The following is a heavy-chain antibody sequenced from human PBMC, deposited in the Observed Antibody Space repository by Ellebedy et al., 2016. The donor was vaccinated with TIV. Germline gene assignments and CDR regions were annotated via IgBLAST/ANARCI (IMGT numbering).Heavy chain of an antibody. Sequence: SETLSLTXSVSGDSITNYYWTWIRQPPGKGLEWIGFVHYRGSSNYNPSLKSRATISLDTSKKQFSLTVSSVTAADTAVYYCARDRMYYYDSSGSYQYYGMDVWGQGTTVTVSS. J-gene: IGHJ6*02. CDR1: GDSITNYY. D-gene: IGHD3-22*01. V-gene: IGHV4-59*01. CDR3: ARDRMYYYDSSGSYQYYGMDV. CDR2: VHYRGSS.